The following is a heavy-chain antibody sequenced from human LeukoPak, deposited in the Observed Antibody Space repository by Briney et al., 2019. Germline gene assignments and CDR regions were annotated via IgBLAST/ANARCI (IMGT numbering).Heavy chain of an antibody. Sequence: SETLSLTCTVSGGSISSYYWSWIRQPPGKGLEWIGYIYYSGSTNYNPSLKSRVTISVDTSKNQFSLKLSSVTAADTAVYYCARRKTYYYGSGSYSPFDYWGQGTLVTVSS. J-gene: IGHJ4*02. D-gene: IGHD3-10*01. V-gene: IGHV4-59*12. CDR1: GGSISSYY. CDR2: IYYSGST. CDR3: ARRKTYYYGSGSYSPFDY.